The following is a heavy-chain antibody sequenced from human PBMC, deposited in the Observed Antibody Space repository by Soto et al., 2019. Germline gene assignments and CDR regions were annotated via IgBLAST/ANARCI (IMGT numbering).Heavy chain of an antibody. CDR2: VSTSIRST. CDR1: GYSFSGYD. CDR3: ARDSGAALYGEDALDI. J-gene: IGHJ3*02. Sequence: QGKLVQSGPEVKKPGASVKVSCTASGYSFSGYDITWVRQAPGQGLEWLGWVSTSIRSTMSAEKLQGRLTMTTDTSTTKVYMELRRLTSDDTAVYYCARDSGAALYGEDALDIWGQGTMVSVSS. V-gene: IGHV1-18*04. D-gene: IGHD3-10*01.